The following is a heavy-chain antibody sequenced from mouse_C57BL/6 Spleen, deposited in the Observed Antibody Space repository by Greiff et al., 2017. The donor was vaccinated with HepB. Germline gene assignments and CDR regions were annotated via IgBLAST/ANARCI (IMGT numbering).Heavy chain of an antibody. V-gene: IGHV1-4*01. D-gene: IGHD1-1*01. CDR2: INPSSGYT. CDR1: GYTFTSYT. CDR3: ARRDSSLYYYAMDY. J-gene: IGHJ4*01. Sequence: VKVVESGAELARPGASVKMSCKASGYTFTSYTMHWVKQRPGQGLEWIGYINPSSGYTKYNQKFKDKATLTADKSSSTAYMQLSSLTSEDSAVYYCARRDSSLYYYAMDYWGQGTSVTVSS.